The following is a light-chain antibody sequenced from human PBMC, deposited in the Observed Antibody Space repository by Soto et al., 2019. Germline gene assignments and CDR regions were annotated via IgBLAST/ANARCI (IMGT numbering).Light chain of an antibody. J-gene: IGKJ4*01. CDR3: QQRSNWPLT. CDR1: QSVSSY. CDR2: DAS. V-gene: IGKV3-11*01. Sequence: IVLTQSPATLSLSPGARATLSCRASQSVSSYLAWYQQKPGQAPRLLIYDASNRATGIPARFSGSGSGTAFTLTISSLEPEDFAVYYCQQRSNWPLTFGGGTKVDI.